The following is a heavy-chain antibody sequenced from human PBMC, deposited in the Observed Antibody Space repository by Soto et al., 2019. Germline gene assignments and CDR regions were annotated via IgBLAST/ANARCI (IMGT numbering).Heavy chain of an antibody. D-gene: IGHD5-18*01. J-gene: IGHJ4*02. Sequence: EVQLVESGGGLVQPGGSLRLSCAASGFTFSSYSMNWVRQAPGKGLEWVSYISSSSSTIYYADSVKGRFTISRDNAKNSLYLQMNSLRAEDTALYYCARDGGYSYGPFDYWGQGTLVTVSS. CDR1: GFTFSSYS. CDR3: ARDGGYSYGPFDY. CDR2: ISSSSSTI. V-gene: IGHV3-48*01.